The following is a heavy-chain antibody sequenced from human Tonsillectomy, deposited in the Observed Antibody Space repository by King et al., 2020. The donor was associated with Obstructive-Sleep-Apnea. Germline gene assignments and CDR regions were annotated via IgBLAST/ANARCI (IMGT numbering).Heavy chain of an antibody. CDR2: IYSDGNT. CDR1: GFAVSTNF. D-gene: IGHD1-26*01. V-gene: IGHV3-66*01. Sequence: VQLVESGGGLVQPGGSLRLSCAASGFAVSTNFMSWVRQAPGKGLEWVSIIYSDGNTYYADSVKGRFTISRDNSNNPLYLQMNSLRAEDTAVYYCARGGGGSYGNWGQGILVTVSS. CDR3: ARGGGGSYGN. J-gene: IGHJ4*02.